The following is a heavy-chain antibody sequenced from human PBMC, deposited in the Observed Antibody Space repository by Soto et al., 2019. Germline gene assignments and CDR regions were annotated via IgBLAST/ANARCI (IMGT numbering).Heavy chain of an antibody. V-gene: IGHV4-59*08. Sequence: SETLSLTCTVSGGSINSYYWSWIRQPPGKGLEWIGYIFYTGSTNYSPSLKSRVTISIDPSKKQVFMNLTSVTAADTAVYYCATVRGPWGQGTLVTVSS. D-gene: IGHD6-6*01. CDR2: IFYTGST. CDR3: ATVRGP. J-gene: IGHJ5*02. CDR1: GGSINSYY.